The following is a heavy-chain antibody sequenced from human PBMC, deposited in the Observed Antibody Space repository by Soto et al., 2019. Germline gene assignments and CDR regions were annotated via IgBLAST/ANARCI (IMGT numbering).Heavy chain of an antibody. CDR2: MSPGNSDI. J-gene: IGHJ4*02. CDR1: GYTFNTYW. V-gene: IGHV5-51*01. Sequence: GESLKISCRGFGYTFNTYWIGWVRQMPGKGLEWMGVMSPGNSDIRYSPAFQGQVSISADTSISTAYLQWSSLKTSDSGMYYCARQGRTSASYDFWGQGTLDTVST. D-gene: IGHD3-16*01. CDR3: ARQGRTSASYDF.